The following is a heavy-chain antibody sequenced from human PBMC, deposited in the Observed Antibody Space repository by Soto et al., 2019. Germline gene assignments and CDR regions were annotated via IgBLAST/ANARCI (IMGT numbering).Heavy chain of an antibody. CDR3: ARNVGYYDSSGRRSFAFDI. D-gene: IGHD3-22*01. J-gene: IGHJ3*02. CDR1: GYTFTTYW. V-gene: IGHV5-51*01. Sequence: PRESLKISCKGSGYTFTTYWIGWVRQMPGKGLEWMGIIYPGESDTKYSPSFQGQITISADKSITTAYLQWSSLKASDSAMYYCARNVGYYDSSGRRSFAFDIWGQGTMVTVSS. CDR2: IYPGESDT.